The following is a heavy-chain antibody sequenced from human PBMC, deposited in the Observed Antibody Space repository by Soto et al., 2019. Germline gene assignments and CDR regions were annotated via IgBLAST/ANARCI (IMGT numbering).Heavy chain of an antibody. D-gene: IGHD3-3*01. CDR1: GGSFGNSA. CDR3: ATGVIWIGYFTVDS. Sequence: QVLLVQSGAEVKKPGSSVKISCKASGGSFGNSAINWVRQTPGQGLEWLGGFIPVYRTLNYAQKFQGRVTITADESTGTAYTTLSSLASNDTAVYYCATGVIWIGYFTVDSWGQGTRVTVSS. J-gene: IGHJ4*02. CDR2: FIPVYRTL. V-gene: IGHV1-69*01.